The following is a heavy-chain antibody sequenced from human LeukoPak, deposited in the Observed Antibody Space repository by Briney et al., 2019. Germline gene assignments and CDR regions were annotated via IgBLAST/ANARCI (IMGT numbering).Heavy chain of an antibody. Sequence: KPGGSLRLSCAASGFTFSSHSMNWVRQAPGKGLEWVSSISTSSIYIYYADSVKGRFTISRDNAKSSLYLQMNSLRPEDTAVYYCARGEDNYGGWFDPWGQGTLVTVSS. D-gene: IGHD4-23*01. CDR2: ISTSSIYI. V-gene: IGHV3-21*01. J-gene: IGHJ5*02. CDR1: GFTFSSHS. CDR3: ARGEDNYGGWFDP.